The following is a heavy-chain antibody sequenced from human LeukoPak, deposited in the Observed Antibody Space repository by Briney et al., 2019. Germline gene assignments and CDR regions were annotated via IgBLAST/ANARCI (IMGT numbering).Heavy chain of an antibody. V-gene: IGHV3-74*01. CDR1: GFTFSTSW. Sequence: PGGSLRLSCAASGFTFSTSWMHWVRQVPGKGLVWVSRINSGGRSADYADSVKGRFTISRDNTKNTLYLQMNSLRVEDTAVYYCAHTVWSGNYFDYWGQGTLVTVSS. CDR3: AHTVWSGNYFDY. J-gene: IGHJ4*02. D-gene: IGHD3-3*01. CDR2: INSGGRSA.